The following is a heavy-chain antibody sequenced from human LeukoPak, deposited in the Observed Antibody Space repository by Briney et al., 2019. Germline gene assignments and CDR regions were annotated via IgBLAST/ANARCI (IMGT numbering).Heavy chain of an antibody. D-gene: IGHD6-13*01. J-gene: IGHJ4*02. CDR2: ISGSGGTT. Sequence: GGSLRLSCAASGFTFSSYAMAWVRQAPGKGLEWVSAISGSGGTTYYADSVKGRFTISRDNSKNTLYLQMNSLRAEDTAVYYCAKDLGQQLVQYYFDYWGQGTLVTVSS. CDR3: AKDLGQQLVQYYFDY. CDR1: GFTFSSYA. V-gene: IGHV3-23*01.